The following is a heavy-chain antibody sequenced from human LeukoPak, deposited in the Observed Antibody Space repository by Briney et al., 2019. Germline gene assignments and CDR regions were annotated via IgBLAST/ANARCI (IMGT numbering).Heavy chain of an antibody. Sequence: GGSLRLSCAASGFTFSSYWMSWVRQAPGKGLEWVAVISYDGSNKYYADSVKGRFTISRDNAKNSLYLQMNSLRAEDTAVYYCARASPNNWNDVSGELDYWGQGTLVTVSS. CDR1: GFTFSSYW. J-gene: IGHJ4*02. V-gene: IGHV3-30*03. CDR3: ARASPNNWNDVSGELDY. CDR2: ISYDGSNK. D-gene: IGHD1-20*01.